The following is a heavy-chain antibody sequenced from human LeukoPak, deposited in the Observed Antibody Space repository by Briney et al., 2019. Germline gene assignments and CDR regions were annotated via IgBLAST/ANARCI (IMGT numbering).Heavy chain of an antibody. V-gene: IGHV3-23*01. CDR3: AKDVSLLLPDAEYFQH. CDR2: ISGSGGST. J-gene: IGHJ1*01. D-gene: IGHD2/OR15-2a*01. Sequence: PGGSLRLSCAASGFTFSSYAMSWVRQAPGKGLEWVPAISGSGGSTYYADSVKGRFTISRDNSKNTLYLQMNSLRAEDTAVYYCAKDVSLLLPDAEYFQHWGQGTLVTVSS. CDR1: GFTFSSYA.